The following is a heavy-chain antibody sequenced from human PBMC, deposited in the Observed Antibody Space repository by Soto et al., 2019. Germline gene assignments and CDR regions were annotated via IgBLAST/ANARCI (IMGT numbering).Heavy chain of an antibody. J-gene: IGHJ2*01. D-gene: IGHD3-22*01. Sequence: GGSLRLSCTASGFTFGDYAMSWFRQAPGKGLEWVGFIRSKAYGGTTEYAASVKGRFTISRDDSKSIAYLQMNSLKTEDTAVYYCTRRMASDSSGYYPWYFDLWGRGTLVTVSS. CDR2: IRSKAYGGTT. CDR3: TRRMASDSSGYYPWYFDL. V-gene: IGHV3-49*03. CDR1: GFTFGDYA.